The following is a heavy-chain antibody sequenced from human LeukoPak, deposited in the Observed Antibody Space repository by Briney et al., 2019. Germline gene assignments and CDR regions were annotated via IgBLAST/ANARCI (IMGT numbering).Heavy chain of an antibody. CDR3: AREATVGSYNWFDP. CDR2: ISSSSSYI. CDR1: GFTFSSYS. J-gene: IGHJ5*02. V-gene: IGHV3-21*01. Sequence: GGSLRLSCAASGFTFSSYSMNWVRQAPGKGLEWVSSISSSSSYIYYADSVKGRFTISRDNAKNSLYLQMNSLRAEDTAVYYCAREATVGSYNWFDPWGQGTLVTVSS. D-gene: IGHD4-23*01.